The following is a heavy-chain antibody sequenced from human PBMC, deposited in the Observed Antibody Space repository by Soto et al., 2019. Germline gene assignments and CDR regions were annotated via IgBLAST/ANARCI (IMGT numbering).Heavy chain of an antibody. Sequence: GGSLRLSCTASGFIFRDYVMQCVRQAPGKGLEWLAFIWHDGSKKYYADSLKGRFTISRDNSKNTMYLQMSSPTVEDTAVYYCASQAFVYWGQGTLVTVSS. CDR3: ASQAFVY. V-gene: IGHV3-33*01. CDR2: IWHDGSKK. CDR1: GFIFRDYV. J-gene: IGHJ4*02.